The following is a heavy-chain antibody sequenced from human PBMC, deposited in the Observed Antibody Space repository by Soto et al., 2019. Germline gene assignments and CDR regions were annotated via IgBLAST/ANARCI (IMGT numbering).Heavy chain of an antibody. Sequence: SETLSLTCTVSGGSISSGGYYWSWIRQHPGKGLEWIGYIYYSGSTYYNPSLKSRVTISVDTSKNQFSLRLSSMTAADTAVYYCAREGRDDAFDIWGQGTMVTVSS. CDR2: IYYSGST. CDR3: AREGRDDAFDI. V-gene: IGHV4-31*03. J-gene: IGHJ3*02. CDR1: GGSISSGGYY.